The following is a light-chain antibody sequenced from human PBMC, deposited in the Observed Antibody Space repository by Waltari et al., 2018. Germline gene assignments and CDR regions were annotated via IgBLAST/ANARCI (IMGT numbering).Light chain of an antibody. CDR2: ETS. CDR3: QKYGRLPAT. J-gene: IGKJ1*01. V-gene: IGKV3-20*01. Sequence: EIVLTQSPGTLSLSPGERATLSCWARQSVSKYLAWYQQNPGQAPRLLIYETSIRATGVPDRFSGSGSGTDFSLTISRLEPEDFAVYYCQKYGRLPATFGQGTKVEIK. CDR1: QSVSKY.